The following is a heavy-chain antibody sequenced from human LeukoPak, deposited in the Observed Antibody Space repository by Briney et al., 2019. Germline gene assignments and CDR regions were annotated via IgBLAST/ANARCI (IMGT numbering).Heavy chain of an antibody. Sequence: GGSLRLSCAASGFTFSGASIHWVRQASGKGLEWVGRIRSKANSYATTYGASVKGRFTISRDDSKDTAYLEMNSLKTEDTAVYYCTRHAWSSSGLNWFDPWGQGTLVTVSS. J-gene: IGHJ5*02. V-gene: IGHV3-73*01. CDR2: IRSKANSYAT. CDR1: GFTFSGAS. CDR3: TRHAWSSSGLNWFDP. D-gene: IGHD5-12*01.